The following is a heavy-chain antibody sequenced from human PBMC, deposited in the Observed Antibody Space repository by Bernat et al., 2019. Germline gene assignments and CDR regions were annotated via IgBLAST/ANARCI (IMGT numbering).Heavy chain of an antibody. CDR3: VREQQLGGPDALDI. J-gene: IGHJ3*02. CDR1: GFRFSSHD. CDR2: IDTAGDT. D-gene: IGHD6-13*01. Sequence: EVQLVESGGGLVQPGGSLRLSCAASGFRFSSHDMHWFRQTTGKGLEWFSAIDTAGDTYYTGSVKGRFTISRENAKNSLYLEMNSLRAGDTAVYFCVREQQLGGPDALDIWGHGTMVTVSS. V-gene: IGHV3-13*01.